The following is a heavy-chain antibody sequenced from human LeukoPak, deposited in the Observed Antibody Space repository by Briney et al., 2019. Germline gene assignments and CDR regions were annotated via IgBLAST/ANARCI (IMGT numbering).Heavy chain of an antibody. CDR2: INPSGGST. J-gene: IGHJ3*02. Sequence: ASVKVSCKASGYTFTSYYMHWVRQAPGQGLEWMGIINPSGGSTSYAQKFQGRVTMTRDMSTSTVCMELSSLRSEDTAVYYCARGDYVWGSYRHDAFDIWGQGTMVTVSS. CDR1: GYTFTSYY. CDR3: ARGDYVWGSYRHDAFDI. D-gene: IGHD3-16*02. V-gene: IGHV1-46*01.